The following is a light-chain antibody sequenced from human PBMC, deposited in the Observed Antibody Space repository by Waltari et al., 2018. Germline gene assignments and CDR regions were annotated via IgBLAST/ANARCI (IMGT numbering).Light chain of an antibody. Sequence: IVLTQSPDTLSLSPGERATLSCWASQSVGIYLAWYQQKPGQAPRLLIYDASKSATGIPARFSGSGSGTDFTLTISSLEPEDFAVYYCQQRSISCTFGQGTRLEI. CDR3: QQRSISCT. CDR1: QSVGIY. V-gene: IGKV3-11*01. J-gene: IGKJ2*02. CDR2: DAS.